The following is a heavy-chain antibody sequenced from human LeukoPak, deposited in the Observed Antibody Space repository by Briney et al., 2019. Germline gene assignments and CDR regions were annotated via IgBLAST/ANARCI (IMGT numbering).Heavy chain of an antibody. CDR2: INPNSGGT. CDR1: GYTFTGYY. V-gene: IGHV1-2*02. J-gene: IGHJ4*02. D-gene: IGHD3-3*01. CDR3: ARVTPYDFWSGYPKYYFDY. Sequence: ASVQVSCKASGYTFTGYYMHWVRQAPGQGLEWMGWINPNSGGTNYAQKFQGRVTMTRDTSISTAYMELSRLRSDDTAVYYCARVTPYDFWSGYPKYYFDYWGQGTLVTVSS.